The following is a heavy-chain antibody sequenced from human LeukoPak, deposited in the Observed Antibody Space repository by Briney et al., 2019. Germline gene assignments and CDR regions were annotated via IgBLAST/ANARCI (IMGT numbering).Heavy chain of an antibody. CDR1: GGSISSHY. J-gene: IGHJ6*02. Sequence: SETLSLTCTVSGGSISSHYWSWIRQPPGKGLEYIGYIYYSGSTNYDPSFKSRVTISVDTSKNQFSLKLSSVTAADTAVYYCARAGYSSSWYVLDVWGQGTTVTVSS. V-gene: IGHV4-59*08. CDR3: ARAGYSSSWYVLDV. CDR2: IYYSGST. D-gene: IGHD6-13*01.